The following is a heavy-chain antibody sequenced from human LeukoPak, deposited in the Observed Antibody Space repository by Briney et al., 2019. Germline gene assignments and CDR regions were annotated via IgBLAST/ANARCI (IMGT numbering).Heavy chain of an antibody. Sequence: SETLSLTCTVSGGSISSYYWSWIRQPPGKGLEWIGYIYYTETYYNPSLKSRVTISLDSPKTQFSLKLRFVTAADTAVYYCARTQGWGTVRTGYYYGMDVWGQGTTVTVSS. CDR2: IYYTET. V-gene: IGHV4-59*08. CDR3: ARTQGWGTVRTGYYYGMDV. D-gene: IGHD4-11*01. J-gene: IGHJ6*02. CDR1: GGSISSYY.